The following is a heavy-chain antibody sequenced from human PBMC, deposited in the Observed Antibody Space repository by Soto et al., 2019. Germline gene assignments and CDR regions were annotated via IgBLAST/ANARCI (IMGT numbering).Heavy chain of an antibody. CDR1: GASITHYY. CDR2: FSSTGST. D-gene: IGHD3-22*01. J-gene: IGHJ4*02. V-gene: IGHV4-59*01. Sequence: QVQLQESGPGLVKPSQTLSLTCAVSGASITHYYWNWIRQSPGTGLEWIGSFSSTGSTVYNPSLGSRVTMSLDTSNTQFSLTLNLVTAADTAVYYCARGGGSPYENHELDFWGQGTLVTVSS. CDR3: ARGGGSPYENHELDF.